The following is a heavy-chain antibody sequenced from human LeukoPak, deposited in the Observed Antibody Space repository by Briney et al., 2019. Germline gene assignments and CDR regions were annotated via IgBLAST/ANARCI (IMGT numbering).Heavy chain of an antibody. J-gene: IGHJ5*02. CDR3: ARTEYSSSSVWFDP. V-gene: IGHV1-18*01. CDR2: ISAYNGNT. CDR1: GYTFTSYA. Sequence: ASVKVSCKASGYTFTSYAMNWVRQAPGQGLEWMGWISAYNGNTNYAQKLQGRVTMTTDTSTSTAYMELRSLRSDDTAVYYCARTEYSSSSVWFDPWGQGTLVTVSS. D-gene: IGHD6-6*01.